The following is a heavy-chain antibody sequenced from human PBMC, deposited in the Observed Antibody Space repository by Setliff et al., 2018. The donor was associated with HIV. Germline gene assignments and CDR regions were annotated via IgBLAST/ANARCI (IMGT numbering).Heavy chain of an antibody. Sequence: AASVKVSCKASGYNFLNSAISWVRQAPGQGLEWMGGIIPIHGITNNAQKFQGRVTLTRHTSISTAYMALNSLRSEDTAVYYCARGAWFSGGHDAFDIWGQGTMVTVSS. J-gene: IGHJ3*02. V-gene: IGHV1-69*10. D-gene: IGHD3-10*01. CDR3: ARGAWFSGGHDAFDI. CDR2: IIPIHGIT. CDR1: GYNFLNSA.